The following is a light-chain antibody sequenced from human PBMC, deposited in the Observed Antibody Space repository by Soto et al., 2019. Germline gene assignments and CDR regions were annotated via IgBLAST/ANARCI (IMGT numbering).Light chain of an antibody. J-gene: IGLJ2*01. V-gene: IGLV2-14*01. CDR3: RSYASSSTYVV. CDR2: DVS. CDR1: RSDVGGYNY. Sequence: QSALTQPPSVSGSPGQSITISCTGNRSDVGGYNYVSWYQQHPGKAPKLLIYDVSNRPSGVPNRFSGSKSGTTASLAISGLQAEDEADYYCRSYASSSTYVVFGGGTKLTVL.